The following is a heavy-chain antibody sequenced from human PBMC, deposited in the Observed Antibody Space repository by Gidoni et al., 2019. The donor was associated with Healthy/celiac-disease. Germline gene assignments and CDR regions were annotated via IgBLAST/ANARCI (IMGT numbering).Heavy chain of an antibody. CDR1: GYTFTSYY. D-gene: IGHD2-2*01. J-gene: IGHJ6*02. CDR2: INPSGGST. V-gene: IGHV1-46*01. Sequence: QVQLVQSGAEVKKPGASVKVSCKASGYTFTSYYIHWVRQAPGQGLEWMGIINPSGGSTSYAQKFQGRVTMTRDTSTSTVYMELSSLRSEDTAVYYCARDASGPSTQLLQGYYYGMDVWGQGTTVTVSS. CDR3: ARDASGPSTQLLQGYYYGMDV.